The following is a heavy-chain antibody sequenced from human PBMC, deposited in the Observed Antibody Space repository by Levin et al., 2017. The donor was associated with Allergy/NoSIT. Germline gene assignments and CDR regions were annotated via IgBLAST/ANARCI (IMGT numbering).Heavy chain of an antibody. Sequence: PSETLSLTCTVSGGSISSYYWSWIRQPAGKGLEWIGRIYTSGSTNYNPSLKSRVTMSVDTSKNQFSLKLSSVTAADTAVYYCARHAPGDYDSSGYYYATSYYFDYWGQGTLVTVSS. V-gene: IGHV4-4*07. CDR3: ARHAPGDYDSSGYYYATSYYFDY. CDR2: IYTSGST. CDR1: GGSISSYY. J-gene: IGHJ4*02. D-gene: IGHD3-22*01.